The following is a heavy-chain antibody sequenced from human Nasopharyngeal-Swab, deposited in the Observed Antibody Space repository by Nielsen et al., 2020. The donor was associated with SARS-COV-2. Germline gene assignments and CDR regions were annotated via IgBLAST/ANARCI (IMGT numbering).Heavy chain of an antibody. V-gene: IGHV4-4*07. CDR2: IYTSGST. Sequence: VRQMPGKGLEWIGRIYTSGSTNYNPSLKSRVTISVDKSKNQFSLKLSSVTAADTAVYYCARRGLVGVTISFDYWGQGTLVTVSS. J-gene: IGHJ4*02. CDR3: ARRGLVGVTISFDY. D-gene: IGHD1-26*01.